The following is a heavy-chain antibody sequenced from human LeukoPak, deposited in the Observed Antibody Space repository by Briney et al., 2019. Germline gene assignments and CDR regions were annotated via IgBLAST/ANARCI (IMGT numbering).Heavy chain of an antibody. CDR2: IGGSGSNT. V-gene: IGHV3-23*01. CDR3: AKDRQWWYFDY. Sequence: GGSLRLSCAASGFTFSSYAMHWVRQAPGKGLEWVSSIGGSGSNTYHADSVKGRFTISRDNSKNTLYLQMSSLRADDTAVYYCAKDRQWWYFDYWGQGTLVTVSS. D-gene: IGHD2-15*01. J-gene: IGHJ4*02. CDR1: GFTFSSYA.